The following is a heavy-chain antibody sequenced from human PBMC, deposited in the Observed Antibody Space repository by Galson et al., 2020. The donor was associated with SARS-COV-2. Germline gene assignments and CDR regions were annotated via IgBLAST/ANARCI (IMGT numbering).Heavy chain of an antibody. Sequence: SQASETLSLTCAVYGGSFSGYYWSWIRQPPGKGLEWIGEINHSGSTNYNPSLKSRVTISVDTSKNQFSLKLSSVTAADTAVYYCARGYIWFGELLRKLTRRTTTVRTYYFDYWGQGTLVTVSS. D-gene: IGHD3-10*01. CDR2: INHSGST. V-gene: IGHV4-34*01. CDR3: ARGYIWFGELLRKLTRRTTTVRTYYFDY. CDR1: GGSFSGYY. J-gene: IGHJ4*02.